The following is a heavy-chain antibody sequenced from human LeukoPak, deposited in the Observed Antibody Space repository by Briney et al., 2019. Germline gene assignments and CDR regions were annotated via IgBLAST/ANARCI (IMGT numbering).Heavy chain of an antibody. CDR1: GFTFSTYA. J-gene: IGHJ4*02. Sequence: LTGGSLRLSCAASGFTFSTYAMSWVRQAPGKGLEWVSSISGSGDSTYYADSVKGRFTISRDNSKNTPYLQMNSLRAEDTAVYYCARDRSDNSTWYAGSHWGQGTLVTVSS. CDR3: ARDRSDNSTWYAGSH. CDR2: ISGSGDST. D-gene: IGHD6-13*01. V-gene: IGHV3-23*01.